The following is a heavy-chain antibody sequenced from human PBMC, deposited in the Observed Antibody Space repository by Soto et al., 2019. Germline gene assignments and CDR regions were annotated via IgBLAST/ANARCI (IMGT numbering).Heavy chain of an antibody. CDR1: GYSFTSYW. CDR2: MCPRDSDT. Sequence: GESLKISCKGYGYSFTSYWIGWVRQMPGKGLEWVGIMCPRDSDTRYSPSSQGQVTISADKSITTAHLQWSSLKASDTAIYYCARRAFCGGDCTARPQDYYGMDVWGQGTAVTVSS. CDR3: ARRAFCGGDCTARPQDYYGMDV. D-gene: IGHD2-21*02. J-gene: IGHJ6*02. V-gene: IGHV5-51*01.